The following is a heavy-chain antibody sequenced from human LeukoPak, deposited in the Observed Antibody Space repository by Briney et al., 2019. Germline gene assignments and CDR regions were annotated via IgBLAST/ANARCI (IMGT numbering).Heavy chain of an antibody. CDR1: GFTCNNYW. D-gene: IGHD2-8*01. J-gene: IGHJ4*02. CDR3: ARIMDLLGVHFDF. Sequence: QPGGSLRLSCVVSGFTCNNYWMSWVRQAPGKGLEWVATMRQDGGEIYYVDSVRGRFTISRDNAKNSLYLQMNSLRAEDTAMYYCARIMDLLGVHFDFWGQGTLVTVSS. CDR2: MRQDGGEI. V-gene: IGHV3-7*01.